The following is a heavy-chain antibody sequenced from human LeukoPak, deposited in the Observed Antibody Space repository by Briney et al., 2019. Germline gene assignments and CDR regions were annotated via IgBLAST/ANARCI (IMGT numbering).Heavy chain of an antibody. J-gene: IGHJ4*02. CDR2: ISSSSSYI. CDR1: GFTFSSYS. Sequence: SGGSPRLSCAASGFTFSSYSMNWVRQAPGKGLEWVSSISSSSSYIYYADSVKGRFTISRDNAKNSLYLQMSSLRAEDTAVYYCASQDNYGGNLFDYWGQGTLVTVSS. CDR3: ASQDNYGGNLFDY. D-gene: IGHD4-23*01. V-gene: IGHV3-21*01.